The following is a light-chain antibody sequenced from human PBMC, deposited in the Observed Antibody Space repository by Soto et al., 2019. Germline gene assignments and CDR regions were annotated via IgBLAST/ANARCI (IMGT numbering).Light chain of an antibody. J-gene: IGKJ1*01. CDR1: QSVTNSF. V-gene: IGKV3-20*01. CDR2: GAS. CDR3: QQYVSSPWA. Sequence: MVLARSPGTLSLSPWERATLSCRASQSVTNSFLAWYQQKPGQAPRLLIYGASRRATGIPDRLTGSGSGTDFTLTISRLEPEDFAVYYCQQYVSSPWAFGQGTKVDIK.